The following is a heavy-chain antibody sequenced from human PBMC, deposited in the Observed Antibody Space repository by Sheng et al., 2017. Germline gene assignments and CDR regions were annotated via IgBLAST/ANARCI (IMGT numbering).Heavy chain of an antibody. D-gene: IGHD3-22*01. CDR1: GFTFRNYA. CDR3: AKGRDYDSSGSYYAGAFDI. V-gene: IGHV3-23*01. CDR2: ISGSGGGT. J-gene: IGHJ3*02. Sequence: EVQLLGVWGEAWYSRGGSLRLSCAASGFTFRNYAMTWVRQAPGKGLEWVSSISGSGGGTHYADSVKGRFTISRDNSKNTLFLQMNSLRAEDTAVYYCAKGRDYDSSGSYYAGAFDIWGQGTMVTVSS.